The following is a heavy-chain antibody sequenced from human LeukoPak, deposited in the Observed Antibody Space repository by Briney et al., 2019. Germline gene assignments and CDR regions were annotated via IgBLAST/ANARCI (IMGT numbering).Heavy chain of an antibody. CDR3: ARARSGYIYYFDY. V-gene: IGHV4-59*01. Sequence: SETLSHTCTVSGGSINGYYWSWIRQPPGKGLEWIGYIYYTGSTNYNPSLKSRVTISVDTSKSQFSLKLSSVTAADTAVYYCARARSGYIYYFDYWGQGTLVTVSS. CDR2: IYYTGST. D-gene: IGHD5-24*01. J-gene: IGHJ4*02. CDR1: GGSINGYY.